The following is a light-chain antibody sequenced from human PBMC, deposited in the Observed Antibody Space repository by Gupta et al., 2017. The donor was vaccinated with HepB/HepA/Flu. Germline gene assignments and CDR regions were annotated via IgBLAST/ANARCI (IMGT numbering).Light chain of an antibody. CDR2: WAS. CDR1: QNGLYNYNNKNQ. CDR3: RQKDRSPRT. J-gene: IGKJ1*01. V-gene: IGKV4-1*01. Sequence: DIVMTQSPDSLAVSLGERATINCKSSQNGLYNYNNKNQLAWFQQKPGQPPKMIIYWASTRASGVPDRFSGRESGTNFTLTISRLQAEDVAIYYCRQKDRSPRTFGQGTKVEIK.